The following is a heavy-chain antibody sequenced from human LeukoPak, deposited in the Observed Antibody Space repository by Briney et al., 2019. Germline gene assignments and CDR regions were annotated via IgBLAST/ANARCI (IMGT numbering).Heavy chain of an antibody. D-gene: IGHD6-6*01. J-gene: IGHJ6*03. Sequence: SETLSLTCTVSGGSISSGSYYWSWIRQPAGKGLEWIGRIYTSGSTNYNPSLKSRVTISVETSKNQFSLKLSSVTAADTAVYYCARGDSSSYYYYYYMDVWGKGPRPPSP. CDR2: IYTSGST. V-gene: IGHV4-61*02. CDR3: ARGDSSSYYYYYYMDV. CDR1: GGSISSGSYY.